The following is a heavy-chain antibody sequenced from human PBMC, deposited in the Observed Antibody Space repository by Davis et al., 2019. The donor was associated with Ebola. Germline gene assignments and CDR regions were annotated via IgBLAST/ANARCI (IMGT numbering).Heavy chain of an antibody. V-gene: IGHV3-33*08. CDR1: GFTFSSYG. CDR3: ARGALGVTTRHFDY. J-gene: IGHJ4*02. CDR2: IWYDGSKK. Sequence: GESLKISCAASGFTFSSYGMHWVRQAPGKGLEWVAVIWYDGSKKYYADSVKGRFTISRDNSKNTLYLEMNSLRAEDTAVYYCARGALGVTTRHFDYWGQGTLVTVSS. D-gene: IGHD4-17*01.